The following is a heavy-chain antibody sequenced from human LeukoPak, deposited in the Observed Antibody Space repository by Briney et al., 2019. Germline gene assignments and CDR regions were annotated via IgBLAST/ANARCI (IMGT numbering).Heavy chain of an antibody. CDR1: GFTFSRYG. J-gene: IGHJ3*02. V-gene: IGHV3-30*02. Sequence: PGGSLRLSCAASGFTFSRYGMHWVRQAPGKGLEWVTFIRNDGSIEYYADSVKGRFTISRDNAKNSLYLQMNSLRAEDTAVYYCARGGEYSSSGQPDAFDIWGQGTMVTVSS. CDR3: ARGGEYSSSGQPDAFDI. CDR2: IRNDGSIE. D-gene: IGHD6-6*01.